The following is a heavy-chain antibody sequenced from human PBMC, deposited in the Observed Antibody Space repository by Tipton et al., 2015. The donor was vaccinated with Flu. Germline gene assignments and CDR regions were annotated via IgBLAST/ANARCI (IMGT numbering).Heavy chain of an antibody. J-gene: IGHJ5*02. D-gene: IGHD6-13*01. CDR3: ARDGGDLAAGNWFDP. V-gene: IGHV3-21*01. CDR1: GFTFSSYS. Sequence: TASGFTFSSYSMNWVRQAPGKGLEWVSSISSSSSYIYYADSVKGRFTISRDNAKNSLYLQMNSLRAEDTAVYYCARDGGDLAAGNWFDPWGQGTLVTVSS. CDR2: ISSSSSYI.